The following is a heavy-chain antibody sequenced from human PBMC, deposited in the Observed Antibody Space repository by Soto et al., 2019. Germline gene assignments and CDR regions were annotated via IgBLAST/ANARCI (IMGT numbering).Heavy chain of an antibody. CDR1: GFTFSNYA. Sequence: QVQLVESGGGVVQPGRSLRLSCAASGFTFSNYAMHWVRQAPGKGLEWVAGLAYDGSKEYSADSVQGRVTISRDNSKNTQYLQMNSLRTEETAVYYCARDDSLMITFGGIYYWGQGTLVTVSS. J-gene: IGHJ4*02. D-gene: IGHD3-16*01. CDR3: ARDDSLMITFGGIYY. V-gene: IGHV3-30-3*01. CDR2: LAYDGSKE.